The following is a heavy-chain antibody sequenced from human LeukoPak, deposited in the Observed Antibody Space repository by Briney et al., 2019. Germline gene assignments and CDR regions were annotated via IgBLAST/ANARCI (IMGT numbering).Heavy chain of an antibody. CDR3: VRHLKRKDYGDYGPCFDY. Sequence: PSETLSLTCTVSGGSIRSYYWSWIRQPPGKGLEWIGYIYDSGSTNYNPSLKSRVTISADTSNNQFPLKLSSVTAADTAVYYCVRHLKRKDYGDYGPCFDYWGQGTLVTVSS. V-gene: IGHV4-59*08. CDR2: IYDSGST. CDR1: GGSIRSYY. D-gene: IGHD4-17*01. J-gene: IGHJ4*02.